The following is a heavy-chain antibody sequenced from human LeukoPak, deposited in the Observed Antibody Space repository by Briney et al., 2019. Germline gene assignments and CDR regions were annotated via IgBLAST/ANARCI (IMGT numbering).Heavy chain of an antibody. V-gene: IGHV3-23*01. D-gene: IGHD3-10*01. J-gene: IGHJ4*02. CDR2: ISGSGGST. CDR3: AKGGNYSSGSYKDY. CDR1: GFTFSSYA. Sequence: GGSLRLSCAASGFTFSSYAMSWVRQAPGKGLEWVSAISGSGGSTYYADSVKGRFTISRDNSKNTLYLQMNSLRAEDTAVYYCAKGGNYSSGSYKDYWGQGTLVTVSS.